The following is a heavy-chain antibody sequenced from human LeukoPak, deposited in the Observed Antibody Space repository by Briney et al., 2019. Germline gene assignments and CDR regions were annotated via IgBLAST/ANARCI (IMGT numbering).Heavy chain of an antibody. Sequence: GGSLRLSCAASRFTFSSYAMSWVRQAPGKGLEWVSAISGSGVNTYYPDSVKGRFTISRDNSKNTLYLQMNSLRAEDTAVYYCAKDTRSVYYGAFDIWGQGTMVTVSS. CDR1: RFTFSSYA. D-gene: IGHD3-22*01. CDR3: AKDTRSVYYGAFDI. V-gene: IGHV3-23*01. J-gene: IGHJ3*02. CDR2: ISGSGVNT.